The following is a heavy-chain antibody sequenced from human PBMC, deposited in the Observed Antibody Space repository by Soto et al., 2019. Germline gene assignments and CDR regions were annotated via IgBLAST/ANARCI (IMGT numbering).Heavy chain of an antibody. CDR3: TTPQFWLRWAFGY. Sequence: GGSLRLSCAASGFTFDDYAMHWVRQGPGKGLEWVSGISWNSGSIGYVDSVQGRFTISRDNVKKSLYLQMNSLRTEDTGVYYCTTPQFWLRWAFGYWGQGTLVTVS. J-gene: IGHJ4*02. V-gene: IGHV3-9*01. CDR1: GFTFDDYA. CDR2: ISWNSGSI. D-gene: IGHD3-3*02.